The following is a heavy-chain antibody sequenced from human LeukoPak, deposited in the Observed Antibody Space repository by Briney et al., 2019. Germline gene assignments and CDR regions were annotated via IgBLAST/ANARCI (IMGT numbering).Heavy chain of an antibody. CDR2: ISPTGDIT. CDR3: VRDRDWGAFDV. V-gene: IGHV3-23*01. D-gene: IGHD3/OR15-3a*01. Sequence: SGGSLRLSCAASGFPFSTYGMSWVRQAPGKGLEWVSGISPTGDITYYADSVMGRFTISRDNPKSTVYLQMNSLRVEDTAVYYCVRDRDWGAFDVWGQVTMVTVSS. CDR1: GFPFSTYG. J-gene: IGHJ3*01.